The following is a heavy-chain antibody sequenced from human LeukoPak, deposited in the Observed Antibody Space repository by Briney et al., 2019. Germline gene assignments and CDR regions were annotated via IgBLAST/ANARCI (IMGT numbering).Heavy chain of an antibody. V-gene: IGHV1-46*01. J-gene: IGHJ4*02. Sequence: ASVKVSCKASGGTFSSYAISWVRQAPGQGLEWMGIINPSGGSTSYAQKFQGRVTMTRDTSTSTVYMELSSLRSEDTAVYYCARDLYSSSWSPFDYWGQGTLVTVSS. D-gene: IGHD6-13*01. CDR1: GGTFSSYA. CDR2: INPSGGST. CDR3: ARDLYSSSWSPFDY.